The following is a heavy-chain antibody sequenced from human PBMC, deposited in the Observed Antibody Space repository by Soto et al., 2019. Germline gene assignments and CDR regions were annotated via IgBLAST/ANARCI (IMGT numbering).Heavy chain of an antibody. D-gene: IGHD2-8*02. CDR3: ARQASYWHGGGGWFDP. Sequence: EVQLVESGGGLVQPGGSLRLSCAASGFTFSAYDMHWVRQATGKGLEWVAAIGTQHDTYYPDSVKGRFTISRENAKNSWYLQMSSLKAGDTAVYYWARQASYWHGGGGWFDPWGQGTLVTVSS. CDR2: IGTQHDT. CDR1: GFTFSAYD. J-gene: IGHJ5*02. V-gene: IGHV3-13*01.